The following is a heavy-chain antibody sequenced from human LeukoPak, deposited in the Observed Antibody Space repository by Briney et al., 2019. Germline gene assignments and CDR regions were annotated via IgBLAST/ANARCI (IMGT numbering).Heavy chain of an antibody. J-gene: IGHJ3*02. CDR2: ISYDGSNK. Sequence: GGSLRLSCAASGFTFSSYAMHWVRQAPGKGLEWVAVISYDGSNKYYADSVKGRFTISRDNSKNTLYLQMNSLRAEDTAVYYCARGGGIGGAFDIWGQGTMVTVSS. CDR1: GFTFSSYA. CDR3: ARGGGIGGAFDI. D-gene: IGHD3-10*01. V-gene: IGHV3-30-3*01.